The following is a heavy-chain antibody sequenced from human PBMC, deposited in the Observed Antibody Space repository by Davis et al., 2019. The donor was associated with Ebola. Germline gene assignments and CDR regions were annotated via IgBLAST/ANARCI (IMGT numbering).Heavy chain of an antibody. D-gene: IGHD4-17*01. Sequence: ASVKVSCKASGYTFTGYYMHWVRQAPGQGLEWMGWINPNSGGTNYAQKFQGRVTMTRDTSISTAYMELSRLRSDDTAVYYCARVGTTVTTWDYYYYGMDVWGQGTTVTVSS. CDR2: INPNSGGT. CDR1: GYTFTGYY. CDR3: ARVGTTVTTWDYYYYGMDV. J-gene: IGHJ6*02. V-gene: IGHV1-2*02.